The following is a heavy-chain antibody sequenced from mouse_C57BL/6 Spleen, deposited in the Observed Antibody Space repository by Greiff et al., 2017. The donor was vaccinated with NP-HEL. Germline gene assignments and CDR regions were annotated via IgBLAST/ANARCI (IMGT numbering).Heavy chain of an antibody. D-gene: IGHD2-4*01. V-gene: IGHV1-82*01. J-gene: IGHJ3*01. CDR1: GYAFSSSW. Sequence: QVQLVESGPELVKPGASVTISCKASGYAFSSSWMNWVKQRPGQGLEWIGRIYPGDGGTNYNGKFKGKATLTADKSSSTAYMQLSSLTSEDAAVYFCARRDYDYDYWGQGTLVTVSA. CDR2: IYPGDGGT. CDR3: ARRDYDYDY.